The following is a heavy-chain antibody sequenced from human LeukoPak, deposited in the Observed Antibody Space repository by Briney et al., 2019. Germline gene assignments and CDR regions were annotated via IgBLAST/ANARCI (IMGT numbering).Heavy chain of an antibody. Sequence: GASVKVSCKASGYTFTSYGISWERQAPGQGLEWMGWISAYNGNTNYAQKLQGRVTMTTDTSTSTAYMELRSLRSDDTAVYYCARDPYSSGWYFSLGGMDVWGQGTTVTVSS. V-gene: IGHV1-18*01. D-gene: IGHD6-19*01. CDR1: GYTFTSYG. CDR3: ARDPYSSGWYFSLGGMDV. J-gene: IGHJ6*02. CDR2: ISAYNGNT.